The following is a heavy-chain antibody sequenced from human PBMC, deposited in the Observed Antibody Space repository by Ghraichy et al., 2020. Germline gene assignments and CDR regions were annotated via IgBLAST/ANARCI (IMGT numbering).Heavy chain of an antibody. V-gene: IGHV4-31*03. CDR2: IYYSGST. CDR3: ARAFSPGVVTAIGSGDYFDY. J-gene: IGHJ4*02. CDR1: GGSISSGGYY. Sequence: SETLSLTCTVSGGSISSGGYYWSWIRQHPGKGLEWIGYIYYSGSTYYNPSLKSRVTISVDTSKNQFSLKLSSVTAADTAVYYCARAFSPGVVTAIGSGDYFDYWGQGTLVTVSS. D-gene: IGHD2-21*02.